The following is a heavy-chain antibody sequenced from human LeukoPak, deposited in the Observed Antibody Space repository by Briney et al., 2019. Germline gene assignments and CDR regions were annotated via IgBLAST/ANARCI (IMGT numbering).Heavy chain of an antibody. CDR3: ARPVGRGGGDCYSCDY. D-gene: IGHD2-21*02. CDR2: FDPKDGDT. V-gene: IGHV1-24*01. J-gene: IGHJ4*02. CDR1: GYTLTELS. Sequence: ASVKVSCKVSGYTLTELSVHWVRQAPGKGLEWMGNFDPKDGDTIYAQRFQGRVTMTRDTSTSTVYMELSSLRSEDTAVYYCARPVGRGGGDCYSCDYWGQGTLVTVSS.